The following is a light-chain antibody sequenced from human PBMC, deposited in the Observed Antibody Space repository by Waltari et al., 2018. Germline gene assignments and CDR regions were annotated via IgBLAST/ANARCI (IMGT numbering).Light chain of an antibody. Sequence: DIQMTQSPSSLSASVGDRVTITCRASQRVSSYLNWYQQKPGKAPKLLIYTASSLQSGVPSRFSGGGSGTDFILTISSLQPEDFATYYCQQSHSTPRTFGRGTKVEI. CDR2: TAS. V-gene: IGKV1-39*01. CDR3: QQSHSTPRT. CDR1: QRVSSY. J-gene: IGKJ1*01.